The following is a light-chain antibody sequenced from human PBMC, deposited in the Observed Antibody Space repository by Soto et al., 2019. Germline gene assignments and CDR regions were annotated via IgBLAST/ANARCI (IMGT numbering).Light chain of an antibody. J-gene: IGKJ3*01. Sequence: PGERATLSCRASQRVSSTYFAWYRQKPSQPPRLLIYGASKRATGVPDRVSGSGSGTDFTLTINRLEPEDFAVYYCQHYASSPPGFTFGPGTTVDIK. CDR2: GAS. V-gene: IGKV3-20*01. CDR3: QHYASSPPGFT. CDR1: QRVSSTY.